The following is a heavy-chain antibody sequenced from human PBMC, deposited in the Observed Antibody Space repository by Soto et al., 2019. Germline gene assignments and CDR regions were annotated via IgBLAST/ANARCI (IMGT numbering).Heavy chain of an antibody. Sequence: GGSLRLSCAASGSTFSSCGMHWVRQAPGKGLEWVAVISYDGSNKYYADSVKGRFTISRDNSKNTLYLQMNSLRAEDTAVYYCAKDRLGGSFYFDYWGQGTLVTVS. V-gene: IGHV3-30*18. CDR1: GSTFSSCG. D-gene: IGHD1-26*01. J-gene: IGHJ4*02. CDR3: AKDRLGGSFYFDY. CDR2: ISYDGSNK.